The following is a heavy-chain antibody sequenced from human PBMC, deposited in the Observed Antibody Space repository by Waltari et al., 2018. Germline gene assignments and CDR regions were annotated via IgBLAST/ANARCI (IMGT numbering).Heavy chain of an antibody. V-gene: IGHV1-2*02. CDR3: ARVWGNWGNNYFDP. D-gene: IGHD3-16*01. CDR2: INPNSGGT. J-gene: IGHJ5*02. CDR1: GYTFIDYY. Sequence: GAEVRKPGASVNVSCKASGYTFIDYYMHWVRQAPGQGPEWMGWINPNSGGTNYAQKFQGRVTMTRDTSIRTAHMELSRLTSDDTAVYYCARVWGNWGNNYFDPWGQGTLVTVSS.